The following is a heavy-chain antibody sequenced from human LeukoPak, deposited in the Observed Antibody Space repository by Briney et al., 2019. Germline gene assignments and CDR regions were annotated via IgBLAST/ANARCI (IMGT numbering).Heavy chain of an antibody. J-gene: IGHJ3*01. CDR2: IFHNGGI. CDR1: GYSISGGYY. D-gene: IGHD3-22*01. CDR3: ARMGVSYYYDSTTYYPIAFDV. V-gene: IGHV4-38-2*02. Sequence: SETLSLTCTVSGYSISGGYYWGWIRRSPEKGLEWVSAIFHNGGIYYNPSLKSRVTLSVDTSKNQFSLKLNSVSAADTAVYYCARMGVSYYYDSTTYYPIAFDVWGQGTMVTVSS.